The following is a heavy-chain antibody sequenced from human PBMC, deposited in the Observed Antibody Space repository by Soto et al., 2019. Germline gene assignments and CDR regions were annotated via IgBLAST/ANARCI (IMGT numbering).Heavy chain of an antibody. CDR3: ARGAVSRSYFDY. Sequence: GASVKVSCKASGGTFSSYAISWVRQAPGQGLEWMGGIIPIFGTANYAQKFQGRVTITADESTSTAYMELSSLRSEDTAVYYCARGAVSRSYFDYWGQGTLVTVSS. D-gene: IGHD3-16*02. V-gene: IGHV1-69*13. J-gene: IGHJ4*02. CDR2: IIPIFGTA. CDR1: GGTFSSYA.